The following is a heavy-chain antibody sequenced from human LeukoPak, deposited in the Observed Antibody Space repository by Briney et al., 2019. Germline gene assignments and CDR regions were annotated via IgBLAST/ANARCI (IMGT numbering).Heavy chain of an antibody. J-gene: IGHJ3*02. CDR2: IYYSGST. V-gene: IGHV4-39*07. D-gene: IGHD3-3*01. CDR1: GGSISSSSYY. Sequence: SETLSLTCTVSGGSISSSSYYWGWIRQPPGKGLEWIGSIYYSGSTNYNPSLKSRVTISVDTSKNQFSLKLSSVTAADTAVYYCARLPKNDFWSGSPDAFDIWGQGTMVTVSS. CDR3: ARLPKNDFWSGSPDAFDI.